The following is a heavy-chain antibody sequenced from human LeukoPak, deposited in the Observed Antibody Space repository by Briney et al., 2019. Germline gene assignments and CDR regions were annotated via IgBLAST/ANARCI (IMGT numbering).Heavy chain of an antibody. J-gene: IGHJ4*02. CDR1: GYTFTSYY. D-gene: IGHD3-10*01. CDR3: ARVGGEVRFDY. CDR2: INPSGGST. V-gene: IGHV1-46*01. Sequence: ASVKVSCKVSGYTFTSYYMHWVRQAPGQGLEWMGIINPSGGSTSYAQKFQGRVTMTRDTSTSTVYMELSSLRSEDTAVYYCARVGGEVRFDYWGQGTLVTVSS.